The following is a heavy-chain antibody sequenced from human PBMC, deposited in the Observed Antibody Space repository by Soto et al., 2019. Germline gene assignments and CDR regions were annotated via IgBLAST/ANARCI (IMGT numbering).Heavy chain of an antibody. CDR3: ARDVVPAVAGSVNFFDP. CDR1: GFSLRTSG. V-gene: IGHV3-33*01. CDR2: IWYDGTKR. Sequence: QVQLVESGGGVVQSGRSLTLSCAASGFSLRTSGMHWLRRAPGKGLEWVGFIWYDGTKRFYANSVKGRSTISKDNSNNLLYLQMSGRSAEDTAVYYCARDVVPAVAGSVNFFDPWGQGTLVTVSS. D-gene: IGHD6-19*01. J-gene: IGHJ5*02.